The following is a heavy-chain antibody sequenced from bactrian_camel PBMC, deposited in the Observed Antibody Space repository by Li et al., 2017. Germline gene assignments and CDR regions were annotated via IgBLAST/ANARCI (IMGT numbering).Heavy chain of an antibody. D-gene: IGHD5*01. CDR3: VRDLGTTGWYFDN. CDR2: INAAGSST. V-gene: IGHV3S40*01. J-gene: IGHJ6*01. CDR1: LFSYPY. Sequence: VQLVESGGGLVQPGGSLRLSCTSSLFSYPYMTWVRQAPGKGLEWVSTINAAGSSTYYAESVKGRFTISRDNAKNTVYLQMNSVKPEDTAVYYCVRDLGTTGWYFDNWGQGTQVTVS.